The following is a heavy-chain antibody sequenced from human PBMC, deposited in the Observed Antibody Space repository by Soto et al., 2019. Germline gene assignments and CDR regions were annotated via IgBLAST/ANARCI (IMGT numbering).Heavy chain of an antibody. Sequence: SVKVSCKASGGTFSSYAISWVRQAPGQGLEWMGGIIPIFGTANYAQKFQGRVTITADKSTSTTYMELSSLRSEDTAVYYCARAGITIFGVVANYYYYGMDVWGQGTTVTVSS. CDR1: GGTFSSYA. D-gene: IGHD3-3*01. V-gene: IGHV1-69*06. J-gene: IGHJ6*02. CDR2: IIPIFGTA. CDR3: ARAGITIFGVVANYYYYGMDV.